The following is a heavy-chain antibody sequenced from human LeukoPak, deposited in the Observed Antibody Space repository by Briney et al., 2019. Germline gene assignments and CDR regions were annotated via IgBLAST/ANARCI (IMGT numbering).Heavy chain of an antibody. J-gene: IGHJ4*02. D-gene: IGHD6-19*01. Sequence: PSETLSLTCAVYGGSFSGYYWSWIRQPPGKGLEWIGYIYYSGSTNYNPSLTSRVTISVDTSKNQFSLTLSSVTAADTAVYYCARGIRGSSGWSSYYFDYWGQGTLVTVSS. CDR1: GGSFSGYY. CDR3: ARGIRGSSGWSSYYFDY. V-gene: IGHV4-59*01. CDR2: IYYSGST.